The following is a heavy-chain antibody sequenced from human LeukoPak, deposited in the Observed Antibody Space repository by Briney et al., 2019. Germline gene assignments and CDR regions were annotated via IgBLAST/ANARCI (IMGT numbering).Heavy chain of an antibody. J-gene: IGHJ4*02. V-gene: IGHV3-30-3*01. D-gene: IGHD3-22*01. CDR1: GFTFSSYA. CDR3: ARDWITWGYYDSSGYATYFDY. CDR2: ISYDGSNK. Sequence: GGSLRLSCAASGFTFSSYAMHWVRQAPGKGLEWVAVISYDGSNKYYADSVKGRFTISRDNSKNTLYLQMNSLRAEDTAVYYCARDWITWGYYDSSGYATYFDYWGQGTLVTVSS.